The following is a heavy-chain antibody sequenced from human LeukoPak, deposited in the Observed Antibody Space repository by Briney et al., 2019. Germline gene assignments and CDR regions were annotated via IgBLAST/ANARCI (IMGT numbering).Heavy chain of an antibody. CDR1: GGTFSSYA. J-gene: IGHJ4*02. CDR3: ARDNVVPAARAILSGDY. D-gene: IGHD2-2*01. V-gene: IGHV1-69*04. CDR2: IIPIFGIA. Sequence: SVKVSCKASGGTFSSYAISWVRQAPGQGLEWMGRIIPIFGIANYAQKFQGRVTITADKSTSTAYMELSSLRSEDTAVYYCARDNVVPAARAILSGDYCGQGTLVTVSS.